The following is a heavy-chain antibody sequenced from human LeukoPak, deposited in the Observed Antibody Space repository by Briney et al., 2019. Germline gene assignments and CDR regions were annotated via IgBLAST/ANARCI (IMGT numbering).Heavy chain of an antibody. J-gene: IGHJ4*02. CDR3: ARDSPGDPTYYFDY. CDR2: ISYDGSNK. CDR1: GFTFSNFL. D-gene: IGHD3-10*01. V-gene: IGHV3-30*03. Sequence: PGGSLRLSCAASGFTFSNFLMTWVRQAPGKGLEWVAVISYDGSNKYYADSVKGRFTISRDNSKNTLYLQMNSLRAEDTAVYYCARDSPGDPTYYFDYWGQGTLVTVSS.